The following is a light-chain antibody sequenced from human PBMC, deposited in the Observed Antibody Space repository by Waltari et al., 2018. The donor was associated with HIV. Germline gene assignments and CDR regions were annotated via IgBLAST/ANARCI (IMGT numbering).Light chain of an antibody. CDR3: QQYNNWPPEWT. Sequence: DIVMTQFPATLSVSPGERATLSCRASQSVSSNLAWYQQKPGQAPRLLIYGASTRATGIPARFSGIGSGTDFTLTITSLQSEDFALYYCQQYNNWPPEWTFGQGTKVEIK. CDR2: GAS. J-gene: IGKJ1*01. V-gene: IGKV3-15*01. CDR1: QSVSSN.